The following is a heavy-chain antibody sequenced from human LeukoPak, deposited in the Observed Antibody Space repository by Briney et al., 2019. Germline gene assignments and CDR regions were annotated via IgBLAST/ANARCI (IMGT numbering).Heavy chain of an antibody. Sequence: GGSLRLSCAASGFTFSNYAMHWVRQAPGKGLEWVALIWDDGSNKYYADSVKGRFTVSRDNSKNTLSLQMNSLRAEDTAVYYCARGLDGRHWSFDYCGQGTLVTVSS. CDR2: IWDDGSNK. CDR1: GFTFSNYA. V-gene: IGHV3-33*01. CDR3: ARGLDGRHWSFDY. J-gene: IGHJ4*02. D-gene: IGHD2-8*02.